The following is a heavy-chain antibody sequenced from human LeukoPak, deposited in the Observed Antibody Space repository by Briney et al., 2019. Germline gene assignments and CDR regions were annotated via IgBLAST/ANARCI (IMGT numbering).Heavy chain of an antibody. V-gene: IGHV1-69*04. CDR2: IIPILGIA. J-gene: IGHJ4*02. CDR1: GGTFSSYA. CDR3: ARVGGAYGDPYAFDY. D-gene: IGHD4-17*01. Sequence: GASVKVSCKASGGTFSSYAISWVRQAPGQGLEWMGRIIPILGIANYAQKFQGRVTITADKSTSTAYMGLSSLRSEDTAVYYCARVGGAYGDPYAFDYWGQGTLVTVSS.